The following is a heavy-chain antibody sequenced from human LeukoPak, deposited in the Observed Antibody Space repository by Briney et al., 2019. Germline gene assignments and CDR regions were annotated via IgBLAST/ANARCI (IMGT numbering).Heavy chain of an antibody. D-gene: IGHD6-13*01. V-gene: IGHV3-23*01. CDR3: ARPTKEGSSWYWWFDP. CDR1: GFTFSSYA. Sequence: PGGSLRLSCAASGFTFSSYAMSWVRQAPGKGLEWVSAISGSGGSTYYADSVKGRFTISRDNAKNTLYLQMNSLRAEDTAVYYCARPTKEGSSWYWWFDPWGQGTLVTVSS. CDR2: ISGSGGST. J-gene: IGHJ5*02.